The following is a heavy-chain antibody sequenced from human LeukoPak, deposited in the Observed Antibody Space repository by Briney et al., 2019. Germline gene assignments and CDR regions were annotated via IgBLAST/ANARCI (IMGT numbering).Heavy chain of an antibody. D-gene: IGHD3-3*01. V-gene: IGHV1-69*01. CDR2: IIPIFGTA. Sequence: SVKVSCNASGGTFSSYAISWVRQAPGQGLEWMGGIIPIFGTANYAQKFQGRVTITADESTSTAYMELSSLRSEDTAVYYCARGAGGTRYYDFWSGYYTGFQHWGQGTLVTVSS. CDR1: GGTFSSYA. J-gene: IGHJ1*01. CDR3: ARGAGGTRYYDFWSGYYTGFQH.